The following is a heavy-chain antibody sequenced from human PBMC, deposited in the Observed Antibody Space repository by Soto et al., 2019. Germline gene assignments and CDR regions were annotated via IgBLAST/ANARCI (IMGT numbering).Heavy chain of an antibody. V-gene: IGHV1-3*01. Sequence: ASVKVSCKASGYTFTSYAMHWVRQAPGQRLEWMGWINAGNGNTKYSQKFQGRVTITRDESASTAYMELSSLRSEDTAVYYCASPRSVYAGEYYYYVMDVWGQGTTVTVSS. CDR2: INAGNGNT. J-gene: IGHJ6*02. D-gene: IGHD2-8*01. CDR3: ASPRSVYAGEYYYYVMDV. CDR1: GYTFTSYA.